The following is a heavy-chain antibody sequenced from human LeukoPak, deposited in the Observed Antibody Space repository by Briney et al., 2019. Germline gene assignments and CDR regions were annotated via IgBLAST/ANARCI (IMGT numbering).Heavy chain of an antibody. V-gene: IGHV3-49*04. CDR1: GFTFGDYA. J-gene: IGHJ4*02. Sequence: GGSLRLSCTASGFTFGDYAVSWVRQAPGKGLEWVGFIRSKAYGGTTEYAASVKGRFTISREDSNSVAYVQMNSLKTEDTAAYYCTARRGGSRLDYWGQGTLVTVSS. D-gene: IGHD1-26*01. CDR2: IRSKAYGGTT. CDR3: TARRGGSRLDY.